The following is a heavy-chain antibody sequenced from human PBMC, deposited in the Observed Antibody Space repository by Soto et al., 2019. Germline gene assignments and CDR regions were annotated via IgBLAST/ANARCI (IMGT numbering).Heavy chain of an antibody. CDR3: ARIRSRSGWYFLGFDY. Sequence: QVQLQQWGAGLLKPSETLSLTCAVYGGSFSGYYWSWIRQPPGKGLEWIGEINHSGSTNYNPSLKSRVNISVDTSKNQFSLKLSSVTAADTAVYYCARIRSRSGWYFLGFDYWGQGTLVTVSS. D-gene: IGHD6-19*01. CDR2: INHSGST. CDR1: GGSFSGYY. V-gene: IGHV4-34*01. J-gene: IGHJ4*02.